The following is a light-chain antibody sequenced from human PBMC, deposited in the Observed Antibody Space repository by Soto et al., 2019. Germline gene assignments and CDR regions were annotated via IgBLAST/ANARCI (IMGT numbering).Light chain of an antibody. Sequence: DIPLTQSPSFLSASVGDRVTITCRASQGINSYVAWHQQKPGKAPKLLIYTASTLQSGVPPRFSGSGSGTEFTLTISSLQPEDFATYYCQHVYDYPLTFGGGTKVEI. J-gene: IGKJ4*01. CDR3: QHVYDYPLT. V-gene: IGKV1-9*01. CDR1: QGINSY. CDR2: TAS.